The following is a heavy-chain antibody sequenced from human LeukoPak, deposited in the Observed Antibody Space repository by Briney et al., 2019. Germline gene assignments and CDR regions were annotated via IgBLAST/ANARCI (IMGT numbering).Heavy chain of an antibody. CDR1: GFTFSSYG. V-gene: IGHV3-33*01. Sequence: PGRSLRLSCAASGFTFSSYGMPWVRQAPGKGLEWVAVIWYDGSNKYYADSVKGRFTISRDNSKNTLYLQMNSLRAEDTAVYYCAREGGDIVVVPAAGWFDPWGQGTLVTVSS. D-gene: IGHD2-2*01. J-gene: IGHJ5*02. CDR2: IWYDGSNK. CDR3: AREGGDIVVVPAAGWFDP.